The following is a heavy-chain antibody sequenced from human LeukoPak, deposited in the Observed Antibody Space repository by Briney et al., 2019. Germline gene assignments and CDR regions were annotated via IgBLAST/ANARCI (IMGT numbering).Heavy chain of an antibody. Sequence: SVKVSCKASGYTFTSYDINWVRHAPGQGLEWVGRIIPILGRANYAQKVQVRVTITADKSTSTAYMELSSLRSEDTAVYYCAREGRSGSYLDYWGQGTLVTVSS. V-gene: IGHV1-69*04. CDR2: IIPILGRA. CDR3: AREGRSGSYLDY. D-gene: IGHD1-26*01. J-gene: IGHJ4*02. CDR1: GYTFTSYD.